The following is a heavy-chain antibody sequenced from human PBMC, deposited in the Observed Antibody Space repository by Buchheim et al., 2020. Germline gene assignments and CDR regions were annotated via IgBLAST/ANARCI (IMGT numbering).Heavy chain of an antibody. CDR1: GFTFSSYA. Sequence: EVQLLESGGGLVQPGGSLRLSCAASGFTFSSYAMSWVRQAPGKGLEWVSVISGSGGSTYYADSVKGRFTISRDNSKNTLYLQMNSLRAENTAVYYCAKDGEAHIGDSNGWWYYFDYWGQGTL. V-gene: IGHV3-23*01. D-gene: IGHD6-19*01. CDR2: ISGSGGST. J-gene: IGHJ4*02. CDR3: AKDGEAHIGDSNGWWYYFDY.